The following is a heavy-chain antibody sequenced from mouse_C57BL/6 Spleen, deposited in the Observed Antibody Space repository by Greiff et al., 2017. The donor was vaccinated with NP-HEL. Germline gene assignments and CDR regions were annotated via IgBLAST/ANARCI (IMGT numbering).Heavy chain of an antibody. J-gene: IGHJ2*01. CDR1: GYTFTSYW. Sequence: QVQLQQPGAELVKPGASVKLSCKASGYTFTSYWMHWVKQRPGRGLEWIGRIDPNSGGTKYNEKFKSKATLTVDKPSSTAYMQLSSLTSEDSAAYYCARSTIYYDYDGDYWGQGTTLTVSS. CDR3: ARSTIYYDYDGDY. D-gene: IGHD2-4*01. CDR2: IDPNSGGT. V-gene: IGHV1-72*01.